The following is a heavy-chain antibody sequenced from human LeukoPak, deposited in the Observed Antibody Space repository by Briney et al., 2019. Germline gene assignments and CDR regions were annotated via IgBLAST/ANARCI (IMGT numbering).Heavy chain of an antibody. CDR2: IYYSGST. Sequence: SQTLSLTCTVSGGSISSGGYYWSWLRQHPGKGLEWVGYIYYSGSTYYNPSLKSRVTISVDTSKNQFSLKLSSVTAADTAVYYCARVRYGSGSYCFDYWGQGTLVTVSS. D-gene: IGHD3-10*01. J-gene: IGHJ4*02. CDR3: ARVRYGSGSYCFDY. CDR1: GGSISSGGYY. V-gene: IGHV4-31*03.